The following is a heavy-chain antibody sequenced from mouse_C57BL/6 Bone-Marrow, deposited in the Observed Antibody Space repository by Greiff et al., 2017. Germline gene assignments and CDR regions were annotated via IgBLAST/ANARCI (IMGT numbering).Heavy chain of an antibody. V-gene: IGHV1-66*01. Sequence: QVQLKQSGPELVKPGASVKISCKASGYSFTSYYIHWVKQRPGQGLEWIGWIYPGSGNTKYNEKFKGKATLTADTSSSTAYMQLSSLTSEDSAVYYCARPWDNWYFDVWGTGTTVTVSS. D-gene: IGHD4-1*01. CDR1: GYSFTSYY. J-gene: IGHJ1*03. CDR2: IYPGSGNT. CDR3: ARPWDNWYFDV.